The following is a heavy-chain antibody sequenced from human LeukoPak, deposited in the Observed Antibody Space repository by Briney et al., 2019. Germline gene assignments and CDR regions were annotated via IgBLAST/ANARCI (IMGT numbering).Heavy chain of an antibody. V-gene: IGHV4-38-2*02. D-gene: IGHD3-3*01. CDR3: ARDNYDFWSGQSYNWFDP. CDR1: GYSISSGYY. CDR2: IYHSGST. Sequence: SGTLSLTCTVSGYSISSGYYWGWIRQPPGKGLEWIGSIYHSGSTYYNPSLKSRVTISVDTSKNQFSLKLSSVTAADTAVYYCARDNYDFWSGQSYNWFDPWGQGTLVTVSS. J-gene: IGHJ5*02.